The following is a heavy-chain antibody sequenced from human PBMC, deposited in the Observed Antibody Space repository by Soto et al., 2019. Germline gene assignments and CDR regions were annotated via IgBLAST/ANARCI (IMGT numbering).Heavy chain of an antibody. CDR3: ARVEEQSHRSGSNKCFDP. CDR2: VHYSGIA. CDR1: GDSIGSDY. J-gene: IGHJ5*02. V-gene: IGHV4-59*01. D-gene: IGHD3-10*01. Sequence: TLSLTCTVSGDSIGSDYWTWVRRPPGKGLEWIGYVHYSGIAKYNPSLKSRVTISVQRPKNQFSLKLSSVTAADTGVYYCARVEEQSHRSGSNKCFDPWGQGTLVTVSS.